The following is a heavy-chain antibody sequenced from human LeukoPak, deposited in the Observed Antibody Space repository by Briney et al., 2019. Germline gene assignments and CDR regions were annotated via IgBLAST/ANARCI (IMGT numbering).Heavy chain of an antibody. Sequence: SDTLSLTCAVSGYSLRSSNWRGWIRQPPGKGLEWIGYIYYSGSTYYNPSLKSRVTMSVDTSKNQFSLKLSSVTAVDTAVYYCARKGSSGWYYFDYWGQGTLVTVSS. J-gene: IGHJ4*02. CDR3: ARKGSSGWYYFDY. V-gene: IGHV4-28*01. D-gene: IGHD6-19*01. CDR1: GYSLRSSNW. CDR2: IYYSGST.